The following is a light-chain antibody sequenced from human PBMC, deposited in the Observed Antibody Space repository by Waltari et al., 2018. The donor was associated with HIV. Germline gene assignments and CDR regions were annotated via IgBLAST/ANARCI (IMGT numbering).Light chain of an antibody. CDR1: NIGSKS. J-gene: IGLJ3*02. Sequence: SYVLTQQPSVSVAPGKTDRITCGGNNIGSKSVHWYQQTPGQAPVLVIYHDSNRPSQTPERVSGSKSLNTATLTISRVEAGDEADYYCQVWDSSSDHEWVFGGGTKLTVL. V-gene: IGLV3-21*04. CDR3: QVWDSSSDHEWV. CDR2: HDS.